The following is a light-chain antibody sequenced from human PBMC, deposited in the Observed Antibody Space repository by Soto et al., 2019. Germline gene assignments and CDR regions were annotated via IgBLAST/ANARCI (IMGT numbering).Light chain of an antibody. CDR2: EDT. V-gene: IGLV2-23*01. Sequence: QSALTQPASVSGSPGQSITISCAGTSSDVGSHPLVSWYQQHPGKAPKLMISEDTKRPSGVSSRFSGSKSGNMASLTISGLQAEDEGAYYCCAFTSAGTWVFGGGTKVTVL. CDR3: CAFTSAGTWV. CDR1: SSDVGSHPL. J-gene: IGLJ3*02.